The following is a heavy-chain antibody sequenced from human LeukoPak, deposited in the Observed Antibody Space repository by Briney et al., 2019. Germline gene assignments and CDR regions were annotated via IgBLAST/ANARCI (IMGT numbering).Heavy chain of an antibody. D-gene: IGHD1-1*01. CDR1: GITFSDYG. J-gene: IGHJ6*02. Sequence: PGSSLRLSCVVSGITFSDYGMHWVRQAPGKGLEWMAVISFNSNRKHYADSVNGRFTISRDNAKNTLYLEMNTLRVEDTALYYCARDRRDAGFATHYGMDVWGQGTSVTVSS. V-gene: IGHV3-30-3*01. CDR2: ISFNSNRK. CDR3: ARDRRDAGFATHYGMDV.